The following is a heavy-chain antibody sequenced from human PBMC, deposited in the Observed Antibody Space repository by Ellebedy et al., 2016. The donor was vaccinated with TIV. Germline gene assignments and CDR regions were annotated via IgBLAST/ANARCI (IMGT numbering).Heavy chain of an antibody. CDR3: ARVDYVWGTYRYGWFDP. J-gene: IGHJ5*02. V-gene: IGHV4-39*07. Sequence: MPSETLSLTCSVSGGSIRRTSYHWGWIRQPPGKGLEWIGSVSDTGITSYNPSLKSRFTISLDTSKNQFSLNLKSVTAADTAVYYCARVDYVWGTYRYGWFDPWGHGTLVTVSS. D-gene: IGHD3-16*02. CDR2: VSDTGIT. CDR1: GGSIRRTSYH.